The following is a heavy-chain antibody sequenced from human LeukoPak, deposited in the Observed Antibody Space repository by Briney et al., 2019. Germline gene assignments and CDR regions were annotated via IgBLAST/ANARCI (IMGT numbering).Heavy chain of an antibody. Sequence: DGSLRLSCAASGFTFSRGWMHWVRQAPGKGLVWVSRINSDASSTRYADSVKGRFTISRDNPRNTLYLQTNSLRAEDTAVYYCARASTAHPPGYWGQGTLVTVSS. D-gene: IGHD1-14*01. CDR3: ARASTAHPPGY. J-gene: IGHJ4*02. V-gene: IGHV3-74*01. CDR1: GFTFSRGW. CDR2: INSDASST.